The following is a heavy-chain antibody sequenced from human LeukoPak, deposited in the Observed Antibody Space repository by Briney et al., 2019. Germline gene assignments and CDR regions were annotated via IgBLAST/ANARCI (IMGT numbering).Heavy chain of an antibody. CDR1: GFTFSSYV. CDR2: ISFDGSSK. CDR3: ARDPRPQHDIFTGYLAS. D-gene: IGHD3-9*01. J-gene: IGHJ5*02. Sequence: GGSLRLSCAASGFTFSSYVMHWVRQAPGKGLEWVAVISFDGSSKNYADSVKGRFTISRDNSKNTLYLQMNSLGVEDTAVYYCARDPRPQHDIFTGYLASWGQGALVTVSS. V-gene: IGHV3-30*03.